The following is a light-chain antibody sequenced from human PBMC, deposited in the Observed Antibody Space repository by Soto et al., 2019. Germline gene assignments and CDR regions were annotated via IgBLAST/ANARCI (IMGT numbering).Light chain of an antibody. CDR1: QSLLHSNGYNY. V-gene: IGKV2-28*01. Sequence: DLVMTQSPLSLPVTPGEPASISCRSSQSLLHSNGYNYLDWYLQKPGQSPQLLIYLGSNRDSGVPERFSGSGSGTDFTLKISRVEAEDVGVYYCIQALQTPYTFGQGTKLEIK. CDR3: IQALQTPYT. J-gene: IGKJ2*01. CDR2: LGS.